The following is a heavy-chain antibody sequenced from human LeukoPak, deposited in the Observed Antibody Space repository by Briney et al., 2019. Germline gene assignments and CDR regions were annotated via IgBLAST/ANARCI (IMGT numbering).Heavy chain of an antibody. J-gene: IGHJ4*02. CDR3: ARDLRYYGSGSYYKPGY. Sequence: ASVTVSCKASGYTFTSYGISWVRQAPGQGLEWMGWISAYNGNTNYAQKLQGRVTMTTDTSTSTAYMELRSLRSDDTAVYYCARDLRYYGSGSYYKPGYWGQGTLVTVSS. CDR2: ISAYNGNT. CDR1: GYTFTSYG. D-gene: IGHD3-10*01. V-gene: IGHV1-18*01.